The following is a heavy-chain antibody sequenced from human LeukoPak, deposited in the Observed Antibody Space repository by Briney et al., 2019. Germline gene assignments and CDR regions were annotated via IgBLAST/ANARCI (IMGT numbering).Heavy chain of an antibody. J-gene: IGHJ4*02. Sequence: GGSLRLPCAASGLTFTTYGKLWVRHSPGKGLVWVSHISSDGSSTDYADCVKGRFTISRHNAKNTVYLKMNSLRAEDTAVYYCARDLYSGSVDYWGQGTLVTVSS. CDR3: ARDLYSGSVDY. CDR1: GLTFTTYG. D-gene: IGHD6-6*01. V-gene: IGHV3-74*01. CDR2: ISSDGSST.